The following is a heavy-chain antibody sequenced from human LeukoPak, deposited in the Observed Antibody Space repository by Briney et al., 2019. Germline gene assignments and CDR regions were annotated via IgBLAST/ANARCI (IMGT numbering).Heavy chain of an antibody. CDR3: ARGSMHVYHLYPDY. CDR2: IKQDGSER. V-gene: IGHV3-7*01. Sequence: GGSLRLSCAATGFTYTNYRVSWFRQAPGQGLEWVASIKQDGSERYYVDSVKGRFTISRDNAKNSLFLQLSSLRVEDTAVYYCARGSMHVYHLYPDYWGQGTLVTVSS. D-gene: IGHD3-16*01. J-gene: IGHJ4*02. CDR1: GFTYTNYR.